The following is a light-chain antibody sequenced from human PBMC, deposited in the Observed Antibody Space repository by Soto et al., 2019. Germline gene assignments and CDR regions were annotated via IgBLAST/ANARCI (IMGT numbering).Light chain of an antibody. Sequence: EIVMTQSPATLSVSPGERATLSCRASQSVSSNLAWYQQKPGQAPRLLIYGASTRATGIPARFSGSGSGTEFTLTISSLQSEDFAVYYCQKYNNWPGTFGQGTQVDIK. CDR3: QKYNNWPGT. CDR2: GAS. CDR1: QSVSSN. J-gene: IGKJ1*01. V-gene: IGKV3-15*01.